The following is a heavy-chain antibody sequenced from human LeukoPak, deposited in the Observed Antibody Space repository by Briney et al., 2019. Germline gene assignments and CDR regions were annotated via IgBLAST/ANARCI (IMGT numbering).Heavy chain of an antibody. D-gene: IGHD3-3*01. CDR2: IIAIFGTA. V-gene: IGHV1-69*01. CDR1: GGTFSSYA. J-gene: IGHJ6*02. Sequence: GSSVKVSCKASGGTFSSYAISWVRQAPGQGLEWMGGIIAIFGTANYAQKFQGRVTITADESTSTAYMELSSLRSEDTAVYYCARGFLEWLSNRDYYYYGMDVWGQGTTVTVSS. CDR3: ARGFLEWLSNRDYYYYGMDV.